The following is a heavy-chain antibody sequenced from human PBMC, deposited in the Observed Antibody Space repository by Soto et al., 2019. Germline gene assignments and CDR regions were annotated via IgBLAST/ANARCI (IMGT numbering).Heavy chain of an antibody. CDR1: GGSFSGYY. CDR3: ARGGDGSSGWYGSRWFDP. CDR2: INHSGST. D-gene: IGHD6-19*01. Sequence: PSETLSLPCAVYGGSFSGYYWSWIRQPPGKGLEWIGEINHSGSTNYNPSLKSRVTISVDTSKNQFSLKLSSVTAADTAVYYCARGGDGSSGWYGSRWFDPWGQGTLVTVSS. J-gene: IGHJ5*02. V-gene: IGHV4-34*01.